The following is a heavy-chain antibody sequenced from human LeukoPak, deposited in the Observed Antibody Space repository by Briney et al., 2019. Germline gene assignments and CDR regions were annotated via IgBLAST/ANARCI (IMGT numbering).Heavy chain of an antibody. CDR1: GYSIISGYY. J-gene: IGHJ4*02. V-gene: IGHV4-38-2*02. Sequence: SETLFLTCTVSGYSIISGYYWGWIRQPPGKGLEWIGSLYHSGTTYYNPSLMSRVTISVDKSKNQFSLKLTSVTAADTAVYYCARGTTMIVVSTIDYWGQGTLVTVSS. D-gene: IGHD3-22*01. CDR2: LYHSGTT. CDR3: ARGTTMIVVSTIDY.